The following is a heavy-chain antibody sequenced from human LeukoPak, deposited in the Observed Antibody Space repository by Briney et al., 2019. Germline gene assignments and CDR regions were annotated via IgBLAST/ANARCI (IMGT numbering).Heavy chain of an antibody. D-gene: IGHD5-12*01. Sequence: ASVKVSCKASGGTFDSHAISWVRQAPGQGLEWMGAIIPMFGTANYAQKFQGRVAIIADKSTSTAYMELSSLRSEDTAVYYCASAQSNHGYVYYGMDVWGKGTTVTVSS. CDR2: IIPMFGTA. CDR3: ASAQSNHGYVYYGMDV. J-gene: IGHJ6*04. V-gene: IGHV1-69*06. CDR1: GGTFDSHA.